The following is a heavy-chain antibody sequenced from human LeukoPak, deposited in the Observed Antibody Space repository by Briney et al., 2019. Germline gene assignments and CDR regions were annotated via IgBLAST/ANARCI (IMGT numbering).Heavy chain of an antibody. CDR3: AKEASYSYGHY. CDR1: EFTFSNYA. V-gene: IGHV3-23*01. CDR2: ISGSGGST. Sequence: GGSLRLSCAASEFTFSNYAMNWVRQAPGKGLEWVSGISGSGGSTYYADSVKGRFTISRDNSKNTLYLQMNSLRAEDTAVYYCAKEASYSYGHYWGQGTLVTVSS. J-gene: IGHJ4*02. D-gene: IGHD5-18*01.